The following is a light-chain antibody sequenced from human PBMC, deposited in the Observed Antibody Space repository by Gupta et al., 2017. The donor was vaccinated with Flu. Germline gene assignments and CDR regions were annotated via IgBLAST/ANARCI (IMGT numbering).Light chain of an antibody. J-gene: IGKJ4*01. CDR1: QSVSGY. V-gene: IGKV1-39*01. CDR3: QQGVGEPHT. Sequence: DIQMTQSPSSLSASVGDRVTITCRASQSVSGYVNWYQQRPGKAPKLPLSDRSNPQSEVPSKFSGRGSLTDFTLTISKLQAADSPTYYCQQGVGEPHTFGGGTKVDIK. CDR2: DRS.